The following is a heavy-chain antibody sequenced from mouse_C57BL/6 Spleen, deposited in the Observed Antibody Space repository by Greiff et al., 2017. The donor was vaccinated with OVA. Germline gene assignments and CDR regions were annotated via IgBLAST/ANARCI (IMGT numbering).Heavy chain of an antibody. J-gene: IGHJ4*01. D-gene: IGHD3-2*02. CDR2: IDPADSET. CDR3: ARTAQATSYYYAMDY. CDR1: GYTFTSYR. V-gene: IGHV1-52*01. Sequence: QVQLQQPGAELVRPGSSVKLSCKASGYTFTSYRMHWVKQRPIQGLEWIGNIDPADSETHYNQKFKDKATLTVDKSSSTAYMQLSSLTSDDSAVYDCARTAQATSYYYAMDYWGQGPSVTVSS.